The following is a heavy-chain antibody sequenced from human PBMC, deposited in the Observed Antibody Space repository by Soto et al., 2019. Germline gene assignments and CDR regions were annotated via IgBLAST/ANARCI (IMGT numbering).Heavy chain of an antibody. V-gene: IGHV6-1*01. CDR2: TYDRSKGYK. CDR3: AREGIAVAAAGHYYYYGMDV. Sequence: SQTLSLTCAIYWDSASSNSSDWNCIRQSPSRGLEWLGRTYDRSKGYKDYAVSLKSRIKINPDTYKSQFSLKMNSLPPDDSSVYSWAREGIAVAAAGHYYYYGMDVWGKGTT. CDR1: WDSASSNSSD. D-gene: IGHD6-19*01. J-gene: IGHJ6*04.